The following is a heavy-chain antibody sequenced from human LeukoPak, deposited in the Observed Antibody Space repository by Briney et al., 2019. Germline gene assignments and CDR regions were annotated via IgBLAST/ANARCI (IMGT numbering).Heavy chain of an antibody. J-gene: IGHJ4*02. CDR1: GFTFSRYA. CDR2: IRGSGGGT. D-gene: IGHD6-13*01. V-gene: IGHV3-23*01. Sequence: GGSLRLSCAASGFTFSRYAMIWVRQGPGKGLEWVSAIRGSGGGTEYADSVKGRFTISRDNSKNTLYLQMNSLRAEDTAVYYCARDHDYSSSWYYYFDYWGQGTLVTVSS. CDR3: ARDHDYSSSWYYYFDY.